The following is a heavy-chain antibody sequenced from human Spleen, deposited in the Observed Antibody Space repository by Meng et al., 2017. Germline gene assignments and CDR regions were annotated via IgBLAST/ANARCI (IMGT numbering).Heavy chain of an antibody. V-gene: IGHV3-7*04. Sequence: GESLKISCAASGFTFSSYSMSWVRQAPGKGLEWVANIKQDGSETYYVDSVKGRFTISRDNAKNSLYLQMNVLTAEDTAVYYCAGGTGWLVDSWGQGTLVTVSS. CDR2: IKQDGSET. CDR3: AGGTGWLVDS. CDR1: GFTFSSYS. D-gene: IGHD6-19*01. J-gene: IGHJ4*02.